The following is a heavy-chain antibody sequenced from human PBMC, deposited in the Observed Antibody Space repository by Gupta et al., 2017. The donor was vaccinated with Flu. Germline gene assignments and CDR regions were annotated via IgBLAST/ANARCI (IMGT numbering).Heavy chain of an antibody. Sequence: FTISNNYMTWVRQAPGKGLEWVSVINSGGTTYYADSVKGRFTISRDISKNTVSLQMNSLRVEDTAVYYCASGTRWTSCSEFWGQGTLVTVSS. J-gene: IGHJ4*02. V-gene: IGHV3-53*01. CDR3: ASGTRWTSCSEF. D-gene: IGHD2-2*01. CDR2: INSGGTT. CDR1: FTISNNY.